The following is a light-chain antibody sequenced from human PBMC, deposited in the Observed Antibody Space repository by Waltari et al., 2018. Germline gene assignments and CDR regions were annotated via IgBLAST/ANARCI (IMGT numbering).Light chain of an antibody. Sequence: QSVLTQPPSASGTPGQRVTISCSGSLSNIGTHYVYWYQQLPGTAPQLLIYLTHQRPSGVPDRFSASKSGTSASLAISGLRFEDEGDYYCATRDEGPTVVFGGGTKVTVL. V-gene: IGLV1-47*01. J-gene: IGLJ2*01. CDR1: LSNIGTHY. CDR2: LTH. CDR3: ATRDEGPTVV.